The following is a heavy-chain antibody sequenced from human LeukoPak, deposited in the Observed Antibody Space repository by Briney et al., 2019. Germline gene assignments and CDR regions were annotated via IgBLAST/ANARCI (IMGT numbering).Heavy chain of an antibody. Sequence: ASVTVSCKASGYTFTSYDINWVRQATGQGLEWMGGIIPIFGTANYAQKFQGRVTITADKSTSTAYMELSSLRSEDTAVYYCATGGSGSLDYWGQGTLVTVSS. CDR3: ATGGSGSLDY. CDR2: IIPIFGTA. V-gene: IGHV1-69*06. D-gene: IGHD6-19*01. J-gene: IGHJ4*02. CDR1: GYTFTSYD.